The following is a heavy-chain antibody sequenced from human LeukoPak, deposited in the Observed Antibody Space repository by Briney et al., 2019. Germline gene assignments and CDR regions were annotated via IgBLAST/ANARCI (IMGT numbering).Heavy chain of an antibody. CDR2: INHSGST. J-gene: IGHJ6*03. Sequence: PSETLSLTCAVYGGSFSGYYWSWIRQPSGKGLEWIGEINHSGSTNYNPSLKSRVTISVDTSKNQFSLKLSSVTAADTAVYYCARRPHYYYYYMDVWGKGTTVTISS. CDR1: GGSFSGYY. CDR3: ARRPHYYYYYMDV. V-gene: IGHV4-34*01.